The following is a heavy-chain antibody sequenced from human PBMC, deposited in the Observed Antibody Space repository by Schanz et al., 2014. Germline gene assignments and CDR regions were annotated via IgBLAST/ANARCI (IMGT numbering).Heavy chain of an antibody. CDR3: GRHPHYYGSGSGFDP. CDR2: IYNSGST. Sequence: QLQLQESGPGLVKPSETLSLTCTVSGGSISSSSYFWGWIRQPPGKGLEWIGSIYNSGSTYYNPSQKSRATISGDPSKTQFSLKRSSVTAADTAVYYCGRHPHYYGSGSGFDPWGQGTLVTVSS. CDR1: GGSISSSSYF. J-gene: IGHJ5*02. V-gene: IGHV4-39*01. D-gene: IGHD3-10*01.